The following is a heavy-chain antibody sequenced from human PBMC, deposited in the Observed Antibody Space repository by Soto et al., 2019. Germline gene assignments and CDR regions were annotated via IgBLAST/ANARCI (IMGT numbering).Heavy chain of an antibody. V-gene: IGHV3-21*01. CDR3: ARAVTQYYFDY. CDR1: GFTFSAYS. CDR2: ISGSSTYV. Sequence: GGSLRLSCAASGFTFSAYSMNWVRQAPGKGLEWVSSISGSSTYVHYGDSVRGRFTISRDNAKNSLFLQVDSLRAEDTAVYYCARAVTQYYFDYWGLGTLVTV. J-gene: IGHJ4*02. D-gene: IGHD5-18*01.